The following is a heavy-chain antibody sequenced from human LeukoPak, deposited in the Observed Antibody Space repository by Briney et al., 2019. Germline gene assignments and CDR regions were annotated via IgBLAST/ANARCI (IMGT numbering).Heavy chain of an antibody. D-gene: IGHD4-17*01. CDR1: GGSISSYY. V-gene: IGHV4-59*01. CDR3: ARDSAVTTSYYYYGMDV. Sequence: PSETLSLTCTVSGGSISSYYWSWIRQPPGKGLEWIGYIYYSGSTNYNPSLKSRVTISMDTSKNQFSLKLSSVTAADTAVYYCARDSAVTTSYYYYGMDVWGQGTTVTVSS. CDR2: IYYSGST. J-gene: IGHJ6*02.